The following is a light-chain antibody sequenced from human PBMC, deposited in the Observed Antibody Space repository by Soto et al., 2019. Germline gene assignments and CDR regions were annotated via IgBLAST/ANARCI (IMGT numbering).Light chain of an antibody. J-gene: IGKJ1*01. CDR2: GAS. CDR3: QQYNNWPWT. CDR1: LTVNSN. Sequence: EIAMAQSPGTLSVSPGERATLSCRASLTVNSNLAWYQQKPGQAPRLLISGASTRATGVPARFSGSGSGTEFTLTISSLQSEDFAVYYCQQYNNWPWTFGQGTKVEIK. V-gene: IGKV3-15*01.